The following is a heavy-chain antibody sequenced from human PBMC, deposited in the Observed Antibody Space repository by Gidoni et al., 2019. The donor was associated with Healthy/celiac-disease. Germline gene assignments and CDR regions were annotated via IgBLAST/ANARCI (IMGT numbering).Heavy chain of an antibody. Sequence: QVQLQQWGAGLLKPSETLSLTCAVYGWSFSGYYWSWIRQPPGKGLEWIGEINHSGSTNYNPSLKSRVTISVDTSKNQFSLKLSSVTAADTAVYYCARGGGTSQKGRSTIYGDYPRPIYYGMDVWGQGTTVTVSS. CDR1: GWSFSGYY. D-gene: IGHD4-17*01. CDR2: INHSGST. V-gene: IGHV4-34*01. J-gene: IGHJ6*02. CDR3: ARGGGTSQKGRSTIYGDYPRPIYYGMDV.